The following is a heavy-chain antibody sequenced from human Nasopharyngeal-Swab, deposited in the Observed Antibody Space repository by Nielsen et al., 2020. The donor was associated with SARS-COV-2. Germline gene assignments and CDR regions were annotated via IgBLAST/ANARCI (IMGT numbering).Heavy chain of an antibody. CDR1: GGSISSYY. V-gene: IGHV4-59*01. CDR3: ARDGPGIAAAGTTYYYYYMDV. D-gene: IGHD6-13*01. CDR2: IYYSGST. Sequence: SETLSLTCTVSGGSISSYYWSWIRQPPGKGLEWIGYIYYSGSTNYNPSLKSRVTISVDTSKNHLSLKLSSVTAADTAVYYCARDGPGIAAAGTTYYYYYMDVWGKGTTVTVSS. J-gene: IGHJ6*03.